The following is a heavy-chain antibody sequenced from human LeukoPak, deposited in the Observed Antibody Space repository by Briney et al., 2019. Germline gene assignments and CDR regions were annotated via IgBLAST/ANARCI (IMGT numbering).Heavy chain of an antibody. CDR2: FDPGDCYT. CDR3: ATDKVGPDAFDI. CDR1: VSTLTALS. Sequence: SVRVSCSPSVSTLTALSMHWAPRAPSTGPEWRGGFDPGDCYTIYAQTSPGRFTMTEDTSTETAYMELSSLRSESTAVYYCATDKVGPDAFDIWGQGTMVTVSS. V-gene: IGHV1-24*01. D-gene: IGHD1-26*01. J-gene: IGHJ3*02.